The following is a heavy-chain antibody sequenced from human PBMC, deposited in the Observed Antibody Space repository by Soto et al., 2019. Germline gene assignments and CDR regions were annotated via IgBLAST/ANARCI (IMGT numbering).Heavy chain of an antibody. CDR1: GFTFSSYA. D-gene: IGHD4-17*01. Sequence: EVQLLESGGGLVQPGGSLRLSCAASGFTFSSYAMSWVRQAPGKGLEWVSAISGSGGSTYYADSVKGRFTISRDNSKNTLYLQMNSLRSEDTAVYYCAKGPTVPEYYFDYWGQGTLVTVSS. V-gene: IGHV3-23*01. CDR2: ISGSGGST. J-gene: IGHJ4*02. CDR3: AKGPTVPEYYFDY.